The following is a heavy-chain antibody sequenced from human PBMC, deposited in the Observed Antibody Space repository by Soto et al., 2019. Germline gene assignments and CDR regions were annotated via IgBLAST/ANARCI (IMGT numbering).Heavy chain of an antibody. CDR3: ARRPTDTPEYKNWFGP. D-gene: IGHD2-15*01. CDR1: GGSINSADYY. CDR2: IYYSGTA. V-gene: IGHV4-30-4*01. Sequence: KPSETLSLTCTVSGGSINSADYYWSWIRQPPGKGLEWIGNIYYSGTAYYTPSLSSRITMSIDTSRNQFSLSLSSVTAADTAVYYCARRPTDTPEYKNWFGPWGQGTLVTVS. J-gene: IGHJ5*02.